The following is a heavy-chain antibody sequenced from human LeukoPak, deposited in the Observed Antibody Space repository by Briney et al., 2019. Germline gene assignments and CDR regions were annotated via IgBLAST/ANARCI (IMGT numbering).Heavy chain of an antibody. CDR1: GFTFSNAW. J-gene: IGHJ4*02. CDR3: TTFSRSSGWYSGRRDY. CDR2: IKSKTDGGTT. D-gene: IGHD6-19*01. V-gene: IGHV3-15*01. Sequence: GGSLRLSCAASGFTFSNAWMSWVRQAPGKGLERVGRIKSKTDGGTTDYAAPVKGRFTISRDDSKNTLYLQMNSLKTEDTAVYYCTTFSRSSGWYSGRRDYWGQGTLVTVSS.